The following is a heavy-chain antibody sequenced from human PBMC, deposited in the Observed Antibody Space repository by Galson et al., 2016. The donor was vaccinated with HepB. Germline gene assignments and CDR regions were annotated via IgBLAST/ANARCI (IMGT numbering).Heavy chain of an antibody. CDR2: IYTTGTT. J-gene: IGHJ5*02. V-gene: IGHV4-61*02. CDR3: ARRRNYYDSSGSYYDWFDP. D-gene: IGHD3-22*01. Sequence: TLSLTCTVSGDSISSDGYYWSWIRQPAGKGLEWLGRIYTTGTTSYNPSLKSPIPVSLDPSKNQFSLKLSSVTAADTAVYYCARRRNYYDSSGSYYDWFDPWGQGTLVTVSS. CDR1: GDSISSDGYY.